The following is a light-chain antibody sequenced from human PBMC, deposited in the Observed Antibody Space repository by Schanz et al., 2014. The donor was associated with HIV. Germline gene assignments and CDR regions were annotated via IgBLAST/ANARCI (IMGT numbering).Light chain of an antibody. V-gene: IGLV1-47*01. CDR2: ETN. CDR3: SSYTSSTTWV. Sequence: QSVLTQPPSASATPGQRVTISCSGSSSNIGGNYVFWYQQVPGTAPKLLIYETNQRPSGVPDRFSGSKSGNTASLTISGLQAEDEADYYCSSYTSSTTWVFGGGTKLTVL. CDR1: SSNIGGNY. J-gene: IGLJ3*02.